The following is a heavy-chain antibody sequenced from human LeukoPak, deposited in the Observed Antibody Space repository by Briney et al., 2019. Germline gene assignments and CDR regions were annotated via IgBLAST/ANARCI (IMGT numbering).Heavy chain of an antibody. CDR2: ISGSGGST. CDR3: AKDPGVDIVATVFDP. Sequence: PGGSLRLSCAASGFTFSSYAMSWVRQAPGKGLEWVSAISGSGGSTYYADSVKGRFTISRDNSKNTLYLQMNSLRAEDTAVYYCAKDPGVDIVATVFDPWGQGTLVTVSS. V-gene: IGHV3-23*01. J-gene: IGHJ5*02. D-gene: IGHD5-12*01. CDR1: GFTFSSYA.